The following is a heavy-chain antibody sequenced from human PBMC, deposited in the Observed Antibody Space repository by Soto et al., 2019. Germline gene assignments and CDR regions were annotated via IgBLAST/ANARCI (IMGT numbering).Heavy chain of an antibody. CDR3: ARDQSVCGGDCYSPPGNPNFDY. D-gene: IGHD2-21*02. CDR2: ISSSSSYI. Sequence: GGSLRLSCAASGFTFSSYSMNWVRQAPGKGLEWVSSISSSSSYIYYADSVKGRFTISRDNAKNSLYLQMNSLRAEDTAVYYCARDQSVCGGDCYSPPGNPNFDYWGQGTLVTVSS. CDR1: GFTFSSYS. V-gene: IGHV3-21*01. J-gene: IGHJ4*02.